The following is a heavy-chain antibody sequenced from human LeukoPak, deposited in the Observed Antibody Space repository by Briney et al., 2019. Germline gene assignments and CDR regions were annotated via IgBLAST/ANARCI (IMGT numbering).Heavy chain of an antibody. CDR1: GFTFSSYG. CDR3: AKGPYYYGSGSYYDY. D-gene: IGHD3-10*01. J-gene: IGHJ4*02. CDR2: ISGSGGST. Sequence: GSLRLSCAASGFTFSSYGMSWVRQAPGKGLDWVSDISGSGGSTFYADSVKGRFTISRDNSKNTLYLQMNSLRAEDTAVYYCAKGPYYYGSGSYYDYWGQGTLVTVSS. V-gene: IGHV3-23*01.